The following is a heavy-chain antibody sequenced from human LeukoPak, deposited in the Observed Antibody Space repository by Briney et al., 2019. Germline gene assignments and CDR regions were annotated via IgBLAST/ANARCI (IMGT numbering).Heavy chain of an antibody. D-gene: IGHD6-6*01. V-gene: IGHV4-34*01. CDR1: GGSFSGYY. Sequence: SETLSLTCAVYGGSFSGYYWSWIRQPPGKGLEWIGEINHSGSTNYNPSLKSRVTISADTSKNQFSLKLSSVTAADTAVYYCARGSENSSPLDFDYWGQGTLVTVSS. J-gene: IGHJ4*02. CDR3: ARGSENSSPLDFDY. CDR2: INHSGST.